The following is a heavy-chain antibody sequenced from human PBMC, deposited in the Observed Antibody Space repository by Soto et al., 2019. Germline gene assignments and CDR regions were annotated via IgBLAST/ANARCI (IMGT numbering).Heavy chain of an antibody. CDR3: ARDRRAPHYYDSSGYNYYFDY. J-gene: IGHJ4*02. Sequence: SVKVSCKASGGTFSSYAISWVRQAPGQGLEWMGGIIPIFGTANYAQKFQGRVTITADESTSTAYMELSSLRSEDTAVYYCARDRRAPHYYDSSGYNYYFDYWGQGTLVTVSS. CDR1: GGTFSSYA. CDR2: IIPIFGTA. V-gene: IGHV1-69*13. D-gene: IGHD3-22*01.